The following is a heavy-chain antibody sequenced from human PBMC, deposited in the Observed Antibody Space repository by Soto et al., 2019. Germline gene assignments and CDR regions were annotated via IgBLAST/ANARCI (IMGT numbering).Heavy chain of an antibody. CDR2: IYYSGST. Sequence: SETLSLTCTVSGGSISSYYWSWIRQPPGKGLEWIGYIYYSGSTNYNPSLKSRVTISVDTSKNQFSLKLSSVTAADTAVYYCARERWFGELSKARWFDPWGQGTLVTVSS. J-gene: IGHJ5*02. CDR1: GGSISSYY. V-gene: IGHV4-59*13. D-gene: IGHD3-10*01. CDR3: ARERWFGELSKARWFDP.